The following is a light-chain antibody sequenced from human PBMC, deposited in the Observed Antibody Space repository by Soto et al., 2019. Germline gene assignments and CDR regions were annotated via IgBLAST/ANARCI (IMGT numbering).Light chain of an antibody. CDR3: QQYENLPIST. Sequence: DIQVTKSPSSLSASVGERVTITCQASQDISNYLNWYQQKPGKAPKLLVYDASNLETGVPSRFSGTVSGTDFTSTISSLQTEDIATYYGQQYENLPISTFCQGTKVDIK. J-gene: IGKJ1*01. CDR1: QDISNY. V-gene: IGKV1-33*01. CDR2: DAS.